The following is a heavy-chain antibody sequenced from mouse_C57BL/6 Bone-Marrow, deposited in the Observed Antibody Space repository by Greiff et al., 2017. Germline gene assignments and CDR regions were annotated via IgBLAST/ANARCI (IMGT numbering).Heavy chain of an antibody. V-gene: IGHV5-16*01. J-gene: IGHJ2*01. CDR3: AREGTTEYYFDY. CDR2: INYDGSST. Sequence: EVKVVESEGGLVQPGSSMKLSCTASGFTFSDYYMAWVRQVPEKGLEWVANINYDGSSTYYLASLKSRFIISRDNAKNILYLQMSSLKSEDTATXYCAREGTTEYYFDYWGQGTTLTVSS. D-gene: IGHD2-12*01. CDR1: GFTFSDYY.